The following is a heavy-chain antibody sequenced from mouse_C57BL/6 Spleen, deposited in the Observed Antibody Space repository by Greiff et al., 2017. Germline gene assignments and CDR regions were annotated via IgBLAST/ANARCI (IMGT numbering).Heavy chain of an antibody. CDR1: GFTFSSYA. D-gene: IGHD2-3*01. Sequence: EVQLQESGGGLVKPGGSLKLSCAASGFTFSSYAMSWVRQTPEKRLEWVATISDGGSYTYYPDNVKGRFTISRDNAKNNLYLQMSHLKSEDTAMYYCARGDGYFDVWGTGTTVTVSS. J-gene: IGHJ1*03. CDR3: ARGDGYFDV. CDR2: ISDGGSYT. V-gene: IGHV5-4*01.